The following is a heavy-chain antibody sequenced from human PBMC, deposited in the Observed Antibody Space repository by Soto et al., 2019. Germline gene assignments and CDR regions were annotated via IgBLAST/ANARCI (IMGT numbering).Heavy chain of an antibody. J-gene: IGHJ6*02. Sequence: GGSLRLSCADSGFTVSSNYMSWVRQAPGKGLEWVSVIYSGGSTYYADSVKGRFTISRDNSKNTLYLQMNSLRAEDTAVYYCARGPGMASGMDVWGQGTTVTVSS. CDR3: ARGPGMASGMDV. CDR1: GFTVSSNY. V-gene: IGHV3-53*01. D-gene: IGHD1-20*01. CDR2: IYSGGST.